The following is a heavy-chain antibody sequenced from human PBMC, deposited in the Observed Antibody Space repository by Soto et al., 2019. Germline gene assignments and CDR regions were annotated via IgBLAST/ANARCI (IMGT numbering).Heavy chain of an antibody. CDR2: ISAAGDP. J-gene: IGHJ6*02. Sequence: EVQLVESGGGLVQPGGSLRLSCEASGFTFRNYDLHWGRQGTGKGLEGVSGISAAGDPDYADSVAGRFTISRENAQNSFSLQMNSLSVGDTAVYYCARTDRDFYGVDVWGQGTTVIVSS. CDR3: ARTDRDFYGVDV. V-gene: IGHV3-13*05. CDR1: GFTFRNYD.